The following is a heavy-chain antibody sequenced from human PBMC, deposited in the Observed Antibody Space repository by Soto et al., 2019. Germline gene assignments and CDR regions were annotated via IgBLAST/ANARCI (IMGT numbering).Heavy chain of an antibody. CDR1: GGSFSGYY. CDR2: INHSGST. J-gene: IGHJ4*02. CDR3: ARGQHAYALGFDY. V-gene: IGHV4-34*01. D-gene: IGHD2-2*01. Sequence: SETLSLTCAVYGGSFSGYYWSWIRQPPGKGLEWIGEINHSGSTNYNPSLKSRVTISVDTSTNQFSLKLSSVTAADTAVYYCARGQHAYALGFDYWGQGTLVTVSS.